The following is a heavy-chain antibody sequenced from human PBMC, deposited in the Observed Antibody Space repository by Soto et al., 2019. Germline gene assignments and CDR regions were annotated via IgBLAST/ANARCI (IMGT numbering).Heavy chain of an antibody. D-gene: IGHD3-10*01. CDR3: VRGPSPVAGPR. CDR2: IHYSGST. J-gene: IGHJ4*02. Sequence: QVQLQESGPGLVKPSETLSLTCTISGGSISTYYWSWIRQPPGKGLEWIGYIHYSGSTSYNPSLPSRVTISVDTSKNQFSLRLSSVTAADTAVYYCVRGPSPVAGPRWGQGTLVTVSS. CDR1: GGSISTYY. V-gene: IGHV4-59*01.